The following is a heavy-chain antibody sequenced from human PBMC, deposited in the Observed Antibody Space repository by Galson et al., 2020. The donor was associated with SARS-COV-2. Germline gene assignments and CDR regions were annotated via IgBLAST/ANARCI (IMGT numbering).Heavy chain of an antibody. D-gene: IGHD2-2*01. J-gene: IGHJ1*01. V-gene: IGHV4-34*01. Sequence: SETLSLTCAVYGGSFNGYSWTWIRQPPGKGLEWIGEINPSGSTKYNPSLKSRVTISVDTSKNQFSLKLRSVTAADTAVYYCARPNWCSSASCYAEYFQQWGQGTLVTVSS. CDR2: INPSGST. CDR1: GGSFNGYS. CDR3: ARPNWCSSASCYAEYFQQ.